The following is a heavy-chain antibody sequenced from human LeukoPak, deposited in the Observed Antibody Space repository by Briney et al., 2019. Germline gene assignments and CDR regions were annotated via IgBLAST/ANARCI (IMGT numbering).Heavy chain of an antibody. V-gene: IGHV4-34*01. Sequence: SETLSLTCAVYGGSLSGYYWSWIRQPPGKGLEWIGEINHSGSTNYNPSLKSRVTISVDTSKNQFSLKLSSVTAADTAVYYCARAGYYYDSSGYYITTDFDYWGQGTLVTVSS. CDR1: GGSLSGYY. J-gene: IGHJ4*02. CDR2: INHSGST. D-gene: IGHD3-22*01. CDR3: ARAGYYYDSSGYYITTDFDY.